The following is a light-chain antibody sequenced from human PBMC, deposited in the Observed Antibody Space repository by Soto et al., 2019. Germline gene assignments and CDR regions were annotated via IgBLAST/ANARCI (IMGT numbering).Light chain of an antibody. CDR3: QQCYRSPYT. J-gene: IGKJ2*01. V-gene: IGKV1-39*01. CDR2: GTS. CDR1: QSINIY. Sequence: IQMTQSPSSLSASVGESVTVTCRASQSINIYLNWYQQKPGKAPTLLIYGTSSLQSGVPSRFTGGVSRTDLTIPVSSLQPEDFVPYYCQQCYRSPYTFCQRTKLEIK.